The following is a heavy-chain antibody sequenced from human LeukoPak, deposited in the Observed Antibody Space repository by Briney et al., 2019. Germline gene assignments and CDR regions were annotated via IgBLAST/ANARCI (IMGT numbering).Heavy chain of an antibody. J-gene: IGHJ4*02. V-gene: IGHV4-39*01. D-gene: IGHD6-19*01. Sequence: SETLSLTCTVSGGSISSSSYYWGWIRQPPGKGLEWIGSIYYSGSTYYSPSLRSRVTISVDTSKNQFSLKLSSVTAADTAVYYCARRQWLDYWGQGTLVTVSS. CDR3: ARRQWLDY. CDR1: GGSISSSSYY. CDR2: IYYSGST.